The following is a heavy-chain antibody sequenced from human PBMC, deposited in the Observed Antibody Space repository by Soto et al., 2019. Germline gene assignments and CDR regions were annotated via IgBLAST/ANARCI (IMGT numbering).Heavy chain of an antibody. CDR2: IFSNDEK. CDR3: ARMNSDQFYDFWSGYYYTWFDP. J-gene: IGHJ5*02. Sequence: SGPTLVNPTETLTLTCTVSGFSLSNARMGVSWIRQPPGKALEWLAHIFSNDEKSYSTSLKSRLTISKDTSKSQVVLTMTNMDPVDTATYYCARMNSDQFYDFWSGYYYTWFDPWXQGTLVTVSS. V-gene: IGHV2-26*01. CDR1: GFSLSNARMG. D-gene: IGHD3-3*01.